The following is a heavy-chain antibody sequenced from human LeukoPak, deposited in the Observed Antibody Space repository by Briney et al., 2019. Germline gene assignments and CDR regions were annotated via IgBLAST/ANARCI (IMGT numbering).Heavy chain of an antibody. V-gene: IGHV4-59*01. D-gene: IGHD2-15*01. CDR1: VGSITNFY. CDR2: FYYSGTT. Sequence: PSETLSLTCTVSVGSITNFYGGWIRQSPGKGLELIGYFYYSGTTKYSPSLKSRVSISVDTSKKQFSLKLSSVTAADTAVYYCARSPGGGFDIWGQGTMVTVSS. J-gene: IGHJ3*02. CDR3: ARSPGGGFDI.